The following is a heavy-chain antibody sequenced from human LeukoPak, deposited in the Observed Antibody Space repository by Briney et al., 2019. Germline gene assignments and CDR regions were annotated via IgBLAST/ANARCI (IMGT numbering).Heavy chain of an antibody. CDR2: IYHSGST. CDR3: ARRGYCSSTSCYRDWYFDL. Sequence: SGTLSLTCAVSGGSISSSNWWSWVRQPPGKGLEWVGEIYHSGSTNYNPSLKSRVTISVDTSKNQFSLKLSSVTAADTAVYYCARRGYCSSTSCYRDWYFDLWGRGTLVTVSS. D-gene: IGHD2-2*01. CDR1: GGSISSSNW. V-gene: IGHV4-4*02. J-gene: IGHJ2*01.